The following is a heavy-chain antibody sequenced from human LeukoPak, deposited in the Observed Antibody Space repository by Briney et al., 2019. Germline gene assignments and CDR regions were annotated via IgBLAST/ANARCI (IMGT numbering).Heavy chain of an antibody. Sequence: GSLRLSCAASGFTFSSYGMHWVRQAPGKGLEWVAVISYDGSNKYYADSVKGRFTISRDNSKNTLYLQMNSLRAEDTAVYYCAKDYGFDPWGQGTLVTVSS. D-gene: IGHD3-16*01. CDR2: ISYDGSNK. V-gene: IGHV3-30*18. CDR3: AKDYGFDP. J-gene: IGHJ5*02. CDR1: GFTFSSYG.